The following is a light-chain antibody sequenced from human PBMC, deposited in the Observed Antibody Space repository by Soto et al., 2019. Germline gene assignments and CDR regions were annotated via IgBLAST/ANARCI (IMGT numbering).Light chain of an antibody. V-gene: IGKV1-5*03. CDR3: QQYGGSRLIT. Sequence: DIQMTQSPSTLCGSVGDRVTITCRASQTISSWLAWYQQKPGKAPKLLIYKASTLKSGVPSRFSGSGSGTDFTLTISSLQPEDFAVYYCQQYGGSRLITFGQGTRLEIK. CDR1: QTISSW. J-gene: IGKJ5*01. CDR2: KAS.